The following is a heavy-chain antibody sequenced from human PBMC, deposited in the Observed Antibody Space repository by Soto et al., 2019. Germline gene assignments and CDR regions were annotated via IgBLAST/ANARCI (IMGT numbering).Heavy chain of an antibody. CDR3: ARVSGSYYDGMDV. CDR2: IYHSGST. Sequence: QVQLQESGPGLVKPSGTLSLTCAVSGGSISSSNWWSWVRQPPGKGLEWIGEIYHSGSTNYNPSLMSLVTISVDKYTNQFSLKLSSVTAADTAVYSCARVSGSYYDGMDVWGQGTTVTVSS. D-gene: IGHD1-26*01. CDR1: GGSISSSNW. J-gene: IGHJ6*02. V-gene: IGHV4-4*02.